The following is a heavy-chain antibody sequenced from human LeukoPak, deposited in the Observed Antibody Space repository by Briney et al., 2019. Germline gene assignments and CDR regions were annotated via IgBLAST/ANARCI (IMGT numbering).Heavy chain of an antibody. D-gene: IGHD3-16*01. CDR2: MSVSGSNV. Sequence: AGGSLRLSCAASGFTFSDYYMSWIRQAPGKGLESISYMSVSGSNVYYADSVKGIFTISRDNAKNSLYLQMTSLRPEDTALYYCARVGGDTAPQDYWAQGTPLTVCS. CDR1: GFTFSDYY. V-gene: IGHV3-11*01. CDR3: ARVGGDTAPQDY. J-gene: IGHJ4*02.